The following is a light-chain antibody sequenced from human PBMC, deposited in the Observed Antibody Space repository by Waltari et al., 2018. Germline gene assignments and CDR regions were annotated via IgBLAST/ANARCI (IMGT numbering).Light chain of an antibody. CDR3: QQYNDWPQT. J-gene: IGKJ2*01. Sequence: DIVMTQSPDSLAVSLVVRATINCKSSQTISYSANNKDYLALYQKKPGQPPRLLMYGASTRAAGVPTRFSGSGSGTEFTVTISSLQSEDFAVYYCQQYNDWPQTFGQGTKLETK. CDR2: GAS. CDR1: QTISYSANNKDY. V-gene: IGKV4-1*01.